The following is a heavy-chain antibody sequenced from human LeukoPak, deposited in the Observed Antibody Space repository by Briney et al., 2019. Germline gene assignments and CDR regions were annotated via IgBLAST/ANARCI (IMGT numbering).Heavy chain of an antibody. D-gene: IGHD4-23*01. CDR1: RFTFSSYG. V-gene: IGHV3-30*03. CDR2: ISYDGSNK. J-gene: IGHJ5*01. Sequence: GGSLRLSCAASRFTFSSYGMHWVRQAPGKGLEWVAIISYDGSNKYYADSVKGRFTISRDNSKNTLYLQMNSLRAEATAVYYCARAEGYGGELDSWGQGTLVTVSS. CDR3: ARAEGYGGELDS.